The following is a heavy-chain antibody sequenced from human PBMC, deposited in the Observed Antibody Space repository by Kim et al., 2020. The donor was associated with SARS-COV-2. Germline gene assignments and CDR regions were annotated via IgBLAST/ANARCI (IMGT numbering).Heavy chain of an antibody. CDR3: ARGGREVVTAYNWFDP. J-gene: IGHJ5*02. Sequence: ASVKVSCKASGYTFTGYYMHWVRQAPGQGLEWMGWINPNSGGTNYAQKFQGWVTMTRDTSISTAYMELSRLRSDDTAVYYCARGGREVVTAYNWFDPWGQGTLVTVSS. D-gene: IGHD2-21*02. CDR2: INPNSGGT. V-gene: IGHV1-2*04. CDR1: GYTFTGYY.